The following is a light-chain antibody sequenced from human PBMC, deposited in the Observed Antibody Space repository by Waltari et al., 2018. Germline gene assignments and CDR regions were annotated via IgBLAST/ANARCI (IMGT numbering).Light chain of an antibody. CDR2: EGN. Sequence: QSALTQPASVSGSPGQSITISCTGTGSDVESYNLVSWYQQHPGKAPKLIIYEGNKRPSWVSTRFSASKSANTASLTISGLQGEDEADYYCSSYAGSSVFGTGTKVTVL. V-gene: IGLV2-23*01. CDR3: SSYAGSSV. CDR1: GSDVESYNL. J-gene: IGLJ1*01.